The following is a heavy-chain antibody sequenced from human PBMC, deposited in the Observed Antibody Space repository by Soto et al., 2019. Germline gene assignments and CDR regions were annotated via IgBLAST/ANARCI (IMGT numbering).Heavy chain of an antibody. J-gene: IGHJ6*02. CDR3: ARAPKTVTTRGGAPNDYYYYGMDV. CDR1: GYTLTGYY. D-gene: IGHD4-17*01. CDR2: INPNSGGT. Sequence: ASVKVCCKASGYTLTGYYRQWVRQAPGQGLEWMGWINPNSGGTNYAQKFQGWVTMTRDTSISTAYMELSRLRSDDTAVYYCARAPKTVTTRGGAPNDYYYYGMDVWGQGTTVTVSS. V-gene: IGHV1-2*04.